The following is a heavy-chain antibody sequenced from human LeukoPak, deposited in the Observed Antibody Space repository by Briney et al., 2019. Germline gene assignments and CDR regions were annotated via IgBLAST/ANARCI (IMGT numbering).Heavy chain of an antibody. V-gene: IGHV5-51*01. J-gene: IGHJ4*02. D-gene: IGHD6-25*01. CDR2: IYPGDSDT. CDR3: ARQGSIAPEFFDY. Sequence: GESLKISCKGSGYSFISYWIGWVRQMPGKGLEWMGIIYPGDSDTRYSPSFQGQVAISADKSISTAYLQWSSLKASDTAMYYCARQGSIAPEFFDYWGQGTLVTVSS. CDR1: GYSFISYW.